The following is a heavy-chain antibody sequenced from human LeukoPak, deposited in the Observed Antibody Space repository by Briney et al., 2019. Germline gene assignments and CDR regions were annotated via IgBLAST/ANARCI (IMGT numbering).Heavy chain of an antibody. J-gene: IGHJ5*02. CDR3: ARHWEALSSGYYWRVRWFDP. Sequence: SETLSLTCTVSGYSLSSGYYWGWIRQPPGKGLEWIGTIYDSGSTYYNPSLKSGVTISVDTSKNQFSLRLRSVAAADTDVYSCARHWEALSSGYYWRVRWFDPWGQGTLVTVSS. V-gene: IGHV4-38-2*02. CDR1: GYSLSSGYY. CDR2: IYDSGST. D-gene: IGHD3-22*01.